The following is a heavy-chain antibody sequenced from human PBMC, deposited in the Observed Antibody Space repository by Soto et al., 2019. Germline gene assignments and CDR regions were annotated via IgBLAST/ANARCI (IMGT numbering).Heavy chain of an antibody. V-gene: IGHV4-59*08. Sequence: PXETLSLTCTVSGGSISSYYWSWIRQPPGKGLEWIGYIYYSGSTNYNPSLKSRVTISVDTSKNQFSLKLSSVTAADTAVYYCARHGSPFDEYIWGSYRFNWFDPWGQGTLVTVSS. CDR3: ARHGSPFDEYIWGSYRFNWFDP. CDR2: IYYSGST. D-gene: IGHD3-16*02. CDR1: GGSISSYY. J-gene: IGHJ5*02.